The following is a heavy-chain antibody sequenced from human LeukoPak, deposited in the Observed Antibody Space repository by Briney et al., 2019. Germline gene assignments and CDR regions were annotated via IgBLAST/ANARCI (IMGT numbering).Heavy chain of an antibody. D-gene: IGHD6-13*01. V-gene: IGHV4-34*01. J-gene: IGHJ4*02. CDR3: ASPDSSNPALDY. CDR1: GGSFSGYY. CDR2: INHSGST. Sequence: PSETLSLTCAVYGGSFSGYYWSWIRQPPGEGLEWIGEINHSGSTNYNPSLKSRVTISVDTSKNQFSLKLSSVTAADTAVYYCASPDSSNPALDYWGQGTLVTVSS.